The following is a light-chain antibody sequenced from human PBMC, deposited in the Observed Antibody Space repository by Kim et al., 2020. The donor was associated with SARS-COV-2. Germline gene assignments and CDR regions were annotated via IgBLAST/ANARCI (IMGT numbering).Light chain of an antibody. Sequence: ETVMTQSPDTLSVSPGERVTVSCRASQGVGSNLAWYQHKSGQAPRLLIYGSSTVAAGVPARFSGSGSGTEFALTISSLQSEDFAVYYCQQYNNWPRTFGQGTKLEI. CDR3: QQYNNWPRT. CDR2: GSS. V-gene: IGKV3D-15*01. CDR1: QGVGSN. J-gene: IGKJ2*01.